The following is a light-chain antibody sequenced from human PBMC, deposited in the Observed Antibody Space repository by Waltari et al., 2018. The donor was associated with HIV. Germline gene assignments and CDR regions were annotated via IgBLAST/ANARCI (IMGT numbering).Light chain of an antibody. CDR3: SSYTSSSTRV. V-gene: IGLV2-14*01. Sequence: QSALTQPASGSGSPGQSINISCTGTSSDVGGYNYVSGYQQHPGKAPKLMIYEVSNRPSGVSNRFSGSKSGNTASLTISGLQAEDEADYYCSSYTSSSTRVFGGGTNLTVL. J-gene: IGLJ3*02. CDR2: EVS. CDR1: SSDVGGYNY.